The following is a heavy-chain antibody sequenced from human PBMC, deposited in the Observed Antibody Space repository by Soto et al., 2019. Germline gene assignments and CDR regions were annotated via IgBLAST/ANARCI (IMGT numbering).Heavy chain of an antibody. J-gene: IGHJ6*02. Sequence: GGSLRLSCAASGFTFSSYGMHWVRQAPGKGLEWVAVISYDGSNKYYADSVKGRFTISRDNSKNTLYLQMNSLRAEDTAVYYCAKRGAEGGDGMDVWGQGTTVTVS. CDR3: AKRGAEGGDGMDV. D-gene: IGHD2-21*01. CDR2: ISYDGSNK. V-gene: IGHV3-30*18. CDR1: GFTFSSYG.